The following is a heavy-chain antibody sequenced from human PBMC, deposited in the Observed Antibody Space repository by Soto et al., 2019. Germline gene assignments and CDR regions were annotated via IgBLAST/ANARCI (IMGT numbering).Heavy chain of an antibody. Sequence: SGGSLRLSCAASGFTFSSYSMNWVRQAPGKGLEWVSYISSSSSTIYYADSVKGRFTISRDNAKNSLYLQMNSLRAEDTAVYYCARDLSHYDILTGYYTGGMDVWGQGTTVTVSS. J-gene: IGHJ6*02. CDR2: ISSSSSTI. V-gene: IGHV3-48*01. CDR3: ARDLSHYDILTGYYTGGMDV. CDR1: GFTFSSYS. D-gene: IGHD3-9*01.